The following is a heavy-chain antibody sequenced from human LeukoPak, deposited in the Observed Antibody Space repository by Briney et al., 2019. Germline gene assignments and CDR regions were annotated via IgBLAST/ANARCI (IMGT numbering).Heavy chain of an antibody. CDR2: IYYNGST. D-gene: IGHD6-13*01. Sequence: PSGTLSLTCTVSGGSISSSSYYWGWIRQPPGKGLEWIGSIYYNGSTYYNPSLKSRVTISVDTSKNQFSLKLSSVTAADTAVYYCARDTGSSWSIDAFDIWGQGTMVTVSS. V-gene: IGHV4-39*07. CDR1: GGSISSSSYY. CDR3: ARDTGSSWSIDAFDI. J-gene: IGHJ3*02.